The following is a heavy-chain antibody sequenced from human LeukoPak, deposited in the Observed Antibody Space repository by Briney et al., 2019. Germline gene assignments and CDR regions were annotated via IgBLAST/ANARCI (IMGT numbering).Heavy chain of an antibody. CDR2: ISSSGSAR. J-gene: IGHJ5*02. CDR1: GFTFRIYE. Sequence: PRRSLRLSPAASGFTFRIYEMNSVRQAPGKRLDWVSYISSSGSARYYVYSVRGRFTISRDNAKNSMCLQMNSLRAEDAAVYYCARAGRVCSGGSCYLGYNWFDLWGEGTVVSVFS. V-gene: IGHV3-48*03. D-gene: IGHD2-15*01. CDR3: ARAGRVCSGGSCYLGYNWFDL.